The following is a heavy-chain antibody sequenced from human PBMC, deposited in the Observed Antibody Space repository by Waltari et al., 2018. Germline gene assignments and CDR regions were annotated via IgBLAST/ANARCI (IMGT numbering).Heavy chain of an antibody. CDR3: ARANPALYGGQFDY. Sequence: QVQLVQSGAEVKKPGSSVKVSCKASGGTFSSYAISWVRQAPGQGLAWMGWIIVIFGTANYEQKCQGRVTITTDESTSTAYMELSSLRSEDTAVYYCARANPALYGGQFDYWGQGTLVTVSS. J-gene: IGHJ4*02. CDR1: GGTFSSYA. CDR2: IIVIFGTA. D-gene: IGHD2-2*02. V-gene: IGHV1-69*05.